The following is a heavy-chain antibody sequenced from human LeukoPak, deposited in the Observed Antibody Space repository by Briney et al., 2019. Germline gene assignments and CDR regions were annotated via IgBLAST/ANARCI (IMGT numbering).Heavy chain of an antibody. CDR2: ICHSGST. Sequence: SETLSLTCTVSGYSISSGYCWGWVRQPPGKGLEWIGSICHSGSTYYNPSLKSRVIISVDTSKNQFSLKPSSVTAADTAVYYCARVGSSWYHDYWGQGTLVTVSS. CDR1: GYSISSGYC. CDR3: ARVGSSWYHDY. D-gene: IGHD6-13*01. V-gene: IGHV4-38-2*02. J-gene: IGHJ4*02.